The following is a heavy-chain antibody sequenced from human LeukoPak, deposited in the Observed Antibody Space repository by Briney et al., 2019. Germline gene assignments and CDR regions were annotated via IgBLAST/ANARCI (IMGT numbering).Heavy chain of an antibody. Sequence: SETLSLTCAVYGGSFSGYYWSWIRQPPVKGLEWIGEINHSGSTNYNPSLKSRVTISVDTSKNQFSLKLSSVTAADTAVYYCASYKSAGYSSRWYEHYFDYWGQGTLVTVSS. J-gene: IGHJ4*02. CDR3: ASYKSAGYSSRWYEHYFDY. V-gene: IGHV4-34*01. CDR1: GGSFSGYY. CDR2: INHSGST. D-gene: IGHD6-13*01.